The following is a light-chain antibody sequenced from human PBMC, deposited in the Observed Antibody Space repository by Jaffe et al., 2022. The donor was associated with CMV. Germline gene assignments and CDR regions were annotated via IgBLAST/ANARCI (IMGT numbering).Light chain of an antibody. J-gene: IGKJ4*01. CDR3: QQYGTSPT. CDR2: GAS. CDR1: QSITDAS. V-gene: IGKV3-20*01. Sequence: EVVLTQSPGTLSLSPGERATLSCRASQSITDASLAWYQQKPGQSPRLLISGASSRATGVPDRFSGSGSGKDFTLTISSLDPEDFAIYSCQQYGTSPTFGGGTKVEIK.